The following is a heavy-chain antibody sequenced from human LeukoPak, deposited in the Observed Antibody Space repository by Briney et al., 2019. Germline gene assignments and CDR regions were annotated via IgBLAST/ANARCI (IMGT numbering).Heavy chain of an antibody. CDR1: AFTFSNAR. Sequence: GGSLTLSCAASAFTFSNARMSWVRQAQGKGLEWVGRIKSETDGGTTDYAAPVKGRFSISRDDSKNTLYLQMNSLKTEDTAVYYCTTENWNDLTLYGLDVWGQGTAVTVSS. D-gene: IGHD1-1*01. V-gene: IGHV3-15*01. CDR2: IKSETDGGTT. CDR3: TTENWNDLTLYGLDV. J-gene: IGHJ6*02.